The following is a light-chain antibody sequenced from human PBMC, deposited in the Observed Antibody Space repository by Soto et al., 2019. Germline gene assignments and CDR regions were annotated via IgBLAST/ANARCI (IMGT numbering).Light chain of an antibody. CDR1: TSNIGSNT. CDR2: SSN. CDR3: AAWDDSLNGLWV. V-gene: IGLV1-44*01. J-gene: IGLJ3*02. Sequence: QSVLTQPPSASGTPGRRVTISCSGSTSNIGSNTVNWYQQLPGAAPKLLIHSSNQRPSGVPDRFSGSKSGASASLAISGLQSDDEADYYCAAWDDSLNGLWVFGGGTKLTVL.